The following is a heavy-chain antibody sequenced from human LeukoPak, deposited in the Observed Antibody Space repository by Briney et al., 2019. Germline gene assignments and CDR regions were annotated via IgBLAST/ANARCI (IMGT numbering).Heavy chain of an antibody. CDR3: ARDTYYYDSSGYYFSAEYFQH. Sequence: GRSLRLSCAASGFTFSSYAMSWVRQAPGKGLEWVSAISGSGGSTYYADSVKGRFTISRDNSKNSLYLQMNSLRAEDTAVYYCARDTYYYDSSGYYFSAEYFQHWGQGTLVTVSS. J-gene: IGHJ1*01. V-gene: IGHV3-23*01. CDR1: GFTFSSYA. CDR2: ISGSGGST. D-gene: IGHD3-22*01.